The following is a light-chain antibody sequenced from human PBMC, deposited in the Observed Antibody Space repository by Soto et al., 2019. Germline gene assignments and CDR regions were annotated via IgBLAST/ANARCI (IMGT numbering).Light chain of an antibody. CDR2: DNN. V-gene: IGLV1-51*01. CDR1: SSNIVNNY. J-gene: IGLJ2*01. CDR3: GTWDSSLSAL. Sequence: QSVLTQPPSVSAAPGQKVTISCSGSSSNIVNNYVSWYQQLPGTAPKLLIYDNNKRPSGIPDRFSGSKSGTSATLGITGLQTGDEADYYCGTWDSSLSALFGGGTKLTVL.